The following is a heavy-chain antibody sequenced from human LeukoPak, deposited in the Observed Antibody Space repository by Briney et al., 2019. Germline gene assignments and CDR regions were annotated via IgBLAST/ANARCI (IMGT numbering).Heavy chain of an antibody. CDR2: MNPNSGNT. D-gene: IGHD2-2*01. V-gene: IGHV1-8*01. CDR1: GYTFTSYD. J-gene: IGHJ4*02. CDR3: ASFERYCSSTSCPHNYFDY. Sequence: ASVKVSCKASGYTFTSYDINWVRQATGQGLEWMGWMNPNSGNTGYAQKFQGRVTMTRNTSISTAYMELSSLRSEDTAVYYCASFERYCSSTSCPHNYFDYWGQGTLVTVSS.